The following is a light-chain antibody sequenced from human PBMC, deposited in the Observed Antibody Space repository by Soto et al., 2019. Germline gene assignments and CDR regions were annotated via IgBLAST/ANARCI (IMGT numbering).Light chain of an antibody. CDR3: SSYVGTNSYV. Sequence: QCALTQPPSASGSPGQSVTISCTGTSSDVGGYNYVSWYQQHPGKAPKLIIYEVYKRPSGVPDRFSGSKSGNTAALTVSGLQAEDEADYYCSSYVGTNSYVFGTGTKLTVL. CDR1: SSDVGGYNY. CDR2: EVY. J-gene: IGLJ1*01. V-gene: IGLV2-8*01.